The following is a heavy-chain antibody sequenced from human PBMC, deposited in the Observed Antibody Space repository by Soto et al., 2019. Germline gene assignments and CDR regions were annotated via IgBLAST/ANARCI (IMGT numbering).Heavy chain of an antibody. CDR2: MNPNSGNT. CDR1: GYTFTSYD. V-gene: IGHV1-8*01. CDR3: ARGDYYYYYMDV. J-gene: IGHJ6*03. Sequence: QVQLVQSGAEVKKPGASVKVSCKASGYTFTSYDINWVRQDTGQGLEWMGWMNPNSGNTGYAQKSQGRVTMTRNTSISTAYMELSSLRSEDTAVYYCARGDYYYYYMDVWGKGTTVTVSS.